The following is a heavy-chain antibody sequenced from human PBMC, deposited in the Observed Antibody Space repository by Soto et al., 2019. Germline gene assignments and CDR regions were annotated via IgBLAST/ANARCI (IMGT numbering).Heavy chain of an antibody. CDR1: GGSFSGYQ. CDR3: ARGLILWFGELSRRGGYYYYMDV. D-gene: IGHD3-10*01. V-gene: IGHV4-34*01. Sequence: QVQLQQWGAGLLKPSETLSLTCAVYGGSFSGYQWSWIRQTPGKGLEWIGEINDSGNINYNPSLQSRVSIFVDTAKKQISLQLSSVTAADTAVYYCARGLILWFGELSRRGGYYYYMDVWGKGTTVTVSS. CDR2: INDSGNI. J-gene: IGHJ6*03.